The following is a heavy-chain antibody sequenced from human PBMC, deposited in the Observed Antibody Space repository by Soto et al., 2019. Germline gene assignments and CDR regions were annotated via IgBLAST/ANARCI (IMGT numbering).Heavy chain of an antibody. D-gene: IGHD6-13*01. Sequence: SETLSLTCTVSGGSISSYYWSWIRQPPGKGLEWIGYIYYSGSTNYNPSLKSRVTISVDTSKNQFSLKLSSVTAADTAVYYCARHVIRSWYGGAFDIWGQGTMVTVSS. V-gene: IGHV4-59*08. CDR3: ARHVIRSWYGGAFDI. CDR2: IYYSGST. J-gene: IGHJ3*02. CDR1: GGSISSYY.